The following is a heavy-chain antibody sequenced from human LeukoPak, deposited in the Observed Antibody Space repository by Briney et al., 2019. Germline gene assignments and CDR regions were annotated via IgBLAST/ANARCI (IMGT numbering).Heavy chain of an antibody. CDR2: INHSGST. CDR1: GGSFSGYY. CDR3: AREAGWFDP. Sequence: SETLSLTCAVYGGSFSGYYWSWIRQPPGKGLEWIGEINHSGSTNYNPSLKSRVTISVDTSKNQFSLNLSSVTAADTAVYYCAREAGWFDPWGQGTLVTVSS. V-gene: IGHV4-34*01. J-gene: IGHJ5*02.